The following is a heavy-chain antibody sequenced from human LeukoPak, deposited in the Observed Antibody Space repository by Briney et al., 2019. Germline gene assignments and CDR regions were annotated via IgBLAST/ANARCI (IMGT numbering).Heavy chain of an antibody. V-gene: IGHV3-21*04. CDR2: ISSSSSYI. D-gene: IGHD3-22*01. Sequence: GGPLRLSCAASGFTFSSYSMNWVRQAPGKGLEWVSSISSSSSYIYYADSVKGRFTISRDNSKNTLYLQMNSLRAEDTAVYYCAKDRYYDSSGYYEDYWGQGTLVTVSS. CDR1: GFTFSSYS. J-gene: IGHJ4*02. CDR3: AKDRYYDSSGYYEDY.